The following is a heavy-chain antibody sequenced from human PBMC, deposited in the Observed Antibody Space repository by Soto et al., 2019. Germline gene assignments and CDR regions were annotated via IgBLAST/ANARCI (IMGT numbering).Heavy chain of an antibody. Sequence: PSETLSLTCTVSGGSISSYYWSWIRQPPGKGLEWIAYIYYSGSTNYNPSLKSRVTISVDTSKNQFSLKLSSVTATDTAVYYCARQKTSGYDYFFDYWGQGALVTVS. D-gene: IGHD5-12*01. CDR2: IYYSGST. J-gene: IGHJ4*02. CDR1: GGSISSYY. V-gene: IGHV4-59*08. CDR3: ARQKTSGYDYFFDY.